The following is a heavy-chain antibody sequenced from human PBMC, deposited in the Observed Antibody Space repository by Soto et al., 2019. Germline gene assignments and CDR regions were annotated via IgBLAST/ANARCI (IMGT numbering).Heavy chain of an antibody. CDR1: GDNISSVGYY. D-gene: IGHD2-2*01. CDR2: IFYSGYN. V-gene: IGHV4-31*03. J-gene: IGHJ5*02. Sequence: SETLSLTCTVSGDNISSVGYYWSRIRQSPGKGLEWIGYIFYSGYNYYNPSLKSRLSMSVDTSKNQFSLRLTSVTAADTAVYFCARLNPIVVVPTPMGWFDPWGQGTLVTVSS. CDR3: ARLNPIVVVPTPMGWFDP.